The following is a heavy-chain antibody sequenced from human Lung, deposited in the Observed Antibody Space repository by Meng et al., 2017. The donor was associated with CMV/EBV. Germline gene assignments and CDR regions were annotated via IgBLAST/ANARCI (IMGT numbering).Heavy chain of an antibody. J-gene: IGHJ5*02. V-gene: IGHV3-21*01. CDR2: ISSSSTYI. D-gene: IGHD3-3*01. CDR1: GFTFGGYC. CDR3: VRDLPPYYDFWSGYRDL. Sequence: GGSLRLXCAASGFTFGGYCMNWVRQAPGKGLEWISSISSSSTYIYYADSVKGRFTISRDNAENSLYLEMNSLRPEDTAVYYCVRDLPPYYDFWSGYRDLWGQGAXVTVSS.